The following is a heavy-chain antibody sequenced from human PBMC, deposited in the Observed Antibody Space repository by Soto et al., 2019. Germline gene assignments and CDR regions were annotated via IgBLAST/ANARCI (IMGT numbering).Heavy chain of an antibody. J-gene: IGHJ4*02. CDR2: INYGGSA. CDR3: GRGGGSAWYTDY. V-gene: IGHV4-34*01. Sequence: WTWLRQTPGKGLEWIGEINYGGSATYTPSLKSRVTMSIDTSKKQISLKLNSVTAADTAVYYCGRGGGSAWYTDYWGQGTLVTVSS. D-gene: IGHD6-19*01.